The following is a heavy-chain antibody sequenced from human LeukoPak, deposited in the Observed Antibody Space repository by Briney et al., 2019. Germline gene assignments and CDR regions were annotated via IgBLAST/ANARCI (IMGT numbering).Heavy chain of an antibody. J-gene: IGHJ6*03. Sequence: PGGSLRLSCAASGFTFSSYAMHWVRQAPGKGLEWVAVISYDGSNKYYADSVKGRSTISRDNSKNTLYLQMNSLRAEDTAVYYCATTYSGSSSYYYYYYMDVWGKGTTVTVSS. CDR1: GFTFSSYA. D-gene: IGHD1-26*01. V-gene: IGHV3-30*04. CDR2: ISYDGSNK. CDR3: ATTYSGSSSYYYYYYMDV.